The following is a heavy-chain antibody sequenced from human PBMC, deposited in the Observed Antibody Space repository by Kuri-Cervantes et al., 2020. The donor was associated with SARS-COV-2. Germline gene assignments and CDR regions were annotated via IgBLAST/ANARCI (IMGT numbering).Heavy chain of an antibody. Sequence: ASVPVSCQASRCTFTGYYMHWVRQAPGQGLEWMGGINLISGGTNYEQKFQGRVTMTRDTSISTAYMELSRLRSDDTAVYYCARAADPIFGVVIIPVTDAFDIWGQGTMVTVSS. V-gene: IGHV1-2*02. D-gene: IGHD3-3*01. J-gene: IGHJ3*02. CDR1: RCTFTGYY. CDR3: ARAADPIFGVVIIPVTDAFDI. CDR2: INLISGGT.